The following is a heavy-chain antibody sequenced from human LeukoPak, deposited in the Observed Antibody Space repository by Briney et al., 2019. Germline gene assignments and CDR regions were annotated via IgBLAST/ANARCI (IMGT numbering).Heavy chain of an antibody. V-gene: IGHV3-11*06. CDR3: ARGGGYNYGTFDY. CDR1: GLTFSDYY. J-gene: IGHJ4*02. D-gene: IGHD5-18*01. Sequence: PGGSLRLSCAASGLTFSDYYMSWIRQAPGKGLEWVSYISIGSSYTNYADSVKGRFTISRDDAKNSLYLQMNSLRAEDTAVYYCARGGGYNYGTFDYWGQGTLVTVSS. CDR2: ISIGSSYT.